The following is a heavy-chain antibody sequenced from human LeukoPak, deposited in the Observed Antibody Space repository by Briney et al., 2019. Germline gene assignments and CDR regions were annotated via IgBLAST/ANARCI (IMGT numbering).Heavy chain of an antibody. CDR2: SGTDGDT. V-gene: IGHV3-23*01. CDR3: ATKTPGNCPYDY. CDR1: GFTVTSAP. D-gene: IGHD2-21*01. Sequence: PGGSLRLSCVLSGFTVTSAPMNWVRQAPGKGLEWVSTSGTDGDTYYADSVKGRFTISRDNSKNTVHLQMTSLRVEDTAVYCCATKTPGNCPYDYWGQGTLVIVSP. J-gene: IGHJ4*02.